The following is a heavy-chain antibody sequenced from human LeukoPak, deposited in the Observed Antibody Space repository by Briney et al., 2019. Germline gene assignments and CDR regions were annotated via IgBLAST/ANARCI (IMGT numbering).Heavy chain of an antibody. Sequence: SETLSLTCTVSGGSFNYKYWAWIRQPPGKGLEWIGYVYSTGGAKYNPSLKSRLTISADASSNQFSLKLTSVTAADTAFYYCARQTYGSGSDHRVSWFDPWGQGTLDTVSS. CDR1: GGSFNYKY. J-gene: IGHJ5*02. CDR2: VYSTGGA. D-gene: IGHD3-10*01. CDR3: ARQTYGSGSDHRVSWFDP. V-gene: IGHV4-59*08.